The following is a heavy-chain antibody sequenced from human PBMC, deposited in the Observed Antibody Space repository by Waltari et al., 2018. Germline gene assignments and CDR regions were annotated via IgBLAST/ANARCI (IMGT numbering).Heavy chain of an antibody. V-gene: IGHV4-38-2*01. CDR1: GYSISSGYY. CDR3: ARQLFRGTDY. Sequence: QVQLQESGPGLVKPSETLSLTCAVSGYSISSGYYWGWIRQPPGKGLEWIGSIYHSGSTYYNPSLKSRVTISVDTSKNQFSLKLSSVTAADTAVYYCARQLFRGTDYWGQGTTVTVSS. D-gene: IGHD2-2*01. CDR2: IYHSGST. J-gene: IGHJ4*03.